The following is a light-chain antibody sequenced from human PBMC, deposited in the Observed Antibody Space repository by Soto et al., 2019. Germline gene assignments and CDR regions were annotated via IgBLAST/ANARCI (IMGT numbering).Light chain of an antibody. V-gene: IGLV2-14*01. CDR3: SSYTSSSTRV. J-gene: IGLJ1*01. CDR1: SSDVGGYNY. CDR2: DVS. Sequence: QSALTQPASVSGSPGQSITISCTGTSSDVGGYNYVSWYQQHPGKAPKLMIYDVSNRPSGVSNRFSGSKSGNTASLTISGLQAEHEADYYCSSYTSSSTRVFGTVTKLTV.